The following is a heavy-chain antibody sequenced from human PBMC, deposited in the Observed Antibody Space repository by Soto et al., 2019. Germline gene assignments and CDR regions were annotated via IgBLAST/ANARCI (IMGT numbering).Heavy chain of an antibody. CDR2: FYSSGSP. J-gene: IGHJ5*02. Sequence: SETLSLTCTFSGDSLSGYSWSWSRQTPGKGLEWIGYFYSSGSPHHNPSLKSRVTISEDRSKNQFSLKLSSVTAADTAVYYCGRSVFPWGQGTLVTVSS. CDR1: GDSLSGYS. V-gene: IGHV4-59*12. CDR3: GRSVFP.